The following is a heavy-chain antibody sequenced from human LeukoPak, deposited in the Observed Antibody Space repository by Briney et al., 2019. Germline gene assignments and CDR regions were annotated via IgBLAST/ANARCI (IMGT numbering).Heavy chain of an antibody. V-gene: IGHV4-39*07. CDR1: GDSIINSYF. D-gene: IGHD6-19*01. CDR2: MYYKGST. Sequence: PSETLSLTCSVSGDSIINSYFWAWIRQPPGKGLEWIGSMYYKGSTYYNLSLKSRVTISVDTSKNHFSLKLSSVTAADTAVYYCARDEPSGWYMDYWGQGTLVTVSS. J-gene: IGHJ4*02. CDR3: ARDEPSGWYMDY.